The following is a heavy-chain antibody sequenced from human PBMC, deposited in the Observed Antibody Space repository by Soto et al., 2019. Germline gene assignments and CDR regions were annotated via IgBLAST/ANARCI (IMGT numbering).Heavy chain of an antibody. V-gene: IGHV4-39*01. CDR2: FYYSEYT. CDR3: ASSGWYTYYFDY. CDR1: GGSISGSSYY. Sequence: PSETLSLTCTVSGGSISGSSYYWGWIRQPPGKGLEWIGSFYYSEYTFYNPSLKSRVTISVDTSKNQFSLKLSSVTAADTAVYYCASSGWYTYYFDYWGQGTLVTVSS. D-gene: IGHD6-19*01. J-gene: IGHJ4*02.